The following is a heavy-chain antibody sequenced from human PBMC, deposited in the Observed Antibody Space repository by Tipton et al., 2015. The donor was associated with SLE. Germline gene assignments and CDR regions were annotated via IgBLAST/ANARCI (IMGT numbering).Heavy chain of an antibody. CDR2: VYSSGDT. CDR1: GGSIIKRHSY. J-gene: IGHJ4*02. Sequence: TLSLTCIVSGGSIIKRHSYCGWIRQAPGKGLEWIGGVYSSGDTFYNPSLKSRVTISVDASKNQFSLQLTSVTAADTAIYYCARAADSWGQGTLVTVSS. CDR3: ARAADS. D-gene: IGHD6-25*01. V-gene: IGHV4-39*07.